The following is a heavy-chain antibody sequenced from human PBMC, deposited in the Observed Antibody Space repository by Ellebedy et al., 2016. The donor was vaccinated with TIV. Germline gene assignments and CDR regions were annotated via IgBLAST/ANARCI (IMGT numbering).Heavy chain of an antibody. J-gene: IGHJ5*02. CDR3: TRGGTKGENKWFDP. D-gene: IGHD3-10*01. CDR2: MNPKSGNT. Sequence: AASVKVSCKASGYTFTNFDINWLRQASGQGLEWMGWMNPKSGNTVYSQKFQGRVTTTSNTPMNTAYMDLTSLRSEDTAVYYCTRGGTKGENKWFDPWGQGTLVIVSS. CDR1: GYTFTNFD. V-gene: IGHV1-8*01.